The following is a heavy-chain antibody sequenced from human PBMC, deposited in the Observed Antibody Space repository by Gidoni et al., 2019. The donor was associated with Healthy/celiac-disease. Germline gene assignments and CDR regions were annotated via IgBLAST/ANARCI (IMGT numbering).Heavy chain of an antibody. Sequence: EVQLVQSGAEVKKPGESLKISCKGSGYSFTSYWIGWVRQMPGKGLEWMGIIYPGDSDTRYSPSFQGQVTISADKSISTAYLQWSSLKASDTAMYYCARHPWSRRGGSGIGYYYYGMDVWGQGTTVTVSS. J-gene: IGHJ6*02. CDR3: ARHPWSRRGGSGIGYYYYGMDV. CDR2: IYPGDSDT. V-gene: IGHV5-51*01. D-gene: IGHD2-15*01. CDR1: GYSFTSYW.